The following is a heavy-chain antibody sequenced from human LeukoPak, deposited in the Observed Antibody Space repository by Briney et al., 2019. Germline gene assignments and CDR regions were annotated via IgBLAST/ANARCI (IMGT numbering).Heavy chain of an antibody. CDR2: IDTGGFT. CDR1: GGSISSYY. D-gene: IGHD6-19*01. V-gene: IGHV4-4*07. Sequence: SETLSLTCTVSGGSISSYYWSWIRRPAGKGLEWIGRIDTGGFTRCNPSLKSRVTMSVDTSKNQFSLKLSSVTAADTAVYYCARDHSSGWITDSWGQGTLVTVSS. J-gene: IGHJ4*02. CDR3: ARDHSSGWITDS.